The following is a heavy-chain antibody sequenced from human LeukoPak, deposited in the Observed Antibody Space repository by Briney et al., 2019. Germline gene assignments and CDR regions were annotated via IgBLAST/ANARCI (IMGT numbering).Heavy chain of an antibody. J-gene: IGHJ4*02. CDR3: ARASVGATPYYFDY. V-gene: IGHV4-30-2*01. D-gene: IGHD1-26*01. CDR2: IYHSGST. Sequence: SETLSLTCTVSGGSISSGGYYWSWIRQPPGKGLEWIGYIYHSGSTYYNPSLKSRVTISVDRSKNQFSLKLSSVTAADTAVYYCARASVGATPYYFDYWGQGTLVTVSS. CDR1: GGSISSGGYY.